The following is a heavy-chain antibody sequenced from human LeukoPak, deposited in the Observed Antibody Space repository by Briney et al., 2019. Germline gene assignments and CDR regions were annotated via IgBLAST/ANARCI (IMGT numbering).Heavy chain of an antibody. CDR1: GFTFSDYY. Sequence: GGSLRPSCAASGFTFSDYYMSWIRQAPGKGLEWVSYISGSGSTTYYADSVKGRFTISRDNAKNSLYLQMNSLRAEDTAVYYCARVRAVPKRFVTMVRGVKNEYYFDYWGQGILVTVSS. CDR2: ISGSGSTT. D-gene: IGHD3-10*01. J-gene: IGHJ4*02. CDR3: ARVRAVPKRFVTMVRGVKNEYYFDY. V-gene: IGHV3-11*04.